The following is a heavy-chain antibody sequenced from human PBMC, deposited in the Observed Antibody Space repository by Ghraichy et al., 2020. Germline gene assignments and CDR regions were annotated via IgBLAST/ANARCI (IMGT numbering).Heavy chain of an antibody. CDR1: GATFSSYA. Sequence: SVKVSCKASGATFSSYAISWVRQAPGQGLEWMGGIIPIFGTANYAQKFQGRVTITADESTSTAYMELSSLRSEDTAVYYCARGGIAVAGPTYYYGMDVWGQGTTVTVSS. V-gene: IGHV1-69*13. D-gene: IGHD6-19*01. CDR3: ARGGIAVAGPTYYYGMDV. CDR2: IIPIFGTA. J-gene: IGHJ6*02.